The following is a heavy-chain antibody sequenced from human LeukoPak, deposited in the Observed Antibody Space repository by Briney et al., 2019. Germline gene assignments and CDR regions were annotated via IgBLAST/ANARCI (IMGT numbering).Heavy chain of an antibody. Sequence: SETLSLTCTVSGGSISSSSYYWGWIRQPPGKGLEWIGSIYYSGSTYYNPSLKSRVTISVDTSKNQFSLKLSSVTAADTAMYYCARLSEGIAAAVDYWGQGTLVTVSS. D-gene: IGHD6-13*01. CDR2: IYYSGST. CDR3: ARLSEGIAAAVDY. V-gene: IGHV4-39*01. J-gene: IGHJ4*02. CDR1: GGSISSSSYY.